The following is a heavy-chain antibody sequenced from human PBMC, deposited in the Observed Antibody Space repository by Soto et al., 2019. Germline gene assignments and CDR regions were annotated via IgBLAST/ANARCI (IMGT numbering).Heavy chain of an antibody. Sequence: QVQLVQSGAVVKKPGSSVKVSCKASGGTFSSYTISWVRQAPGQGLEWMGRIIPILGIANYAQKFQGRVTITADKSTSTAYMELSSLRSEDTAVYYCAIGYKAVAGTYFDYWGQGTLVTVSS. V-gene: IGHV1-69*02. CDR3: AIGYKAVAGTYFDY. CDR1: GGTFSSYT. CDR2: IIPILGIA. D-gene: IGHD6-19*01. J-gene: IGHJ4*02.